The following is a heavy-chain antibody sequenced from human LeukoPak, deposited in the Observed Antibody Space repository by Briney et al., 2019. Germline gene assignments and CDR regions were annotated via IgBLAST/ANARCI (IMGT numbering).Heavy chain of an antibody. Sequence: GGSLRLSCAASGFTFSSCAMSWVRQAPGKGLEWVSAISGSGGSTYYADSVKGRFTISRDNSKNTLYLQMNSLRAEDTAVYYCAKAGQYYYDSSGYFADYWGQGTLVTVSS. CDR3: AKAGQYYYDSSGYFADY. CDR2: ISGSGGST. D-gene: IGHD3-22*01. V-gene: IGHV3-23*01. J-gene: IGHJ4*02. CDR1: GFTFSSCA.